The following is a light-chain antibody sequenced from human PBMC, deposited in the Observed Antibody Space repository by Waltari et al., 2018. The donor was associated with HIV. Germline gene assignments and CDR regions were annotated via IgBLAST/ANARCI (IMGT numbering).Light chain of an antibody. Sequence: QSALTQPPSVSGSPGQSVTISCTGTSSDVGNYNRVSWYQQPPGSAPKLMIYEVSNRPSGAPRRFSGSKSGNTASLTISGLQAEDEADYYCSSYTSSNTFVVFGGGTKLTVL. CDR1: SSDVGNYNR. V-gene: IGLV2-18*02. CDR2: EVS. CDR3: SSYTSSNTFVV. J-gene: IGLJ2*01.